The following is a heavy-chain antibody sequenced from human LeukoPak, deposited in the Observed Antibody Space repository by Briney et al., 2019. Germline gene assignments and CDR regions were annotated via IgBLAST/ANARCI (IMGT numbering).Heavy chain of an antibody. D-gene: IGHD2-8*01. V-gene: IGHV3-74*01. Sequence: GGSLRLSCAASGFTFSNYWMHWVRQAPGKGLAWVSRINSDGRSISYADSVKGRFTISRDNAKNTLHLQMNSLRVEDTALYYCTRETCINGECYRLDFWGQGTLVTVSS. CDR3: TRETCINGECYRLDF. CDR2: INSDGRSI. J-gene: IGHJ4*02. CDR1: GFTFSNYW.